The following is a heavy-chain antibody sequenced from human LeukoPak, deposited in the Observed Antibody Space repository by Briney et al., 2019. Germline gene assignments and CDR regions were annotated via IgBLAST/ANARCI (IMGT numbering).Heavy chain of an antibody. D-gene: IGHD3-22*01. CDR3: ARTRDYYDSSGYYVPDAFDI. J-gene: IGHJ3*02. CDR1: GFTFSSYA. V-gene: IGHV3-21*01. CDR2: ISSSSSYI. Sequence: GRSLRLSCAASGFTFSSYAMHWVRQAPGKGLEWVSSISSSSSYIYYADSVKGRFTISRDNAKNSLYLQMNSLRAEDTAAYYCARTRDYYDSSGYYVPDAFDIWGQGTMVTVSS.